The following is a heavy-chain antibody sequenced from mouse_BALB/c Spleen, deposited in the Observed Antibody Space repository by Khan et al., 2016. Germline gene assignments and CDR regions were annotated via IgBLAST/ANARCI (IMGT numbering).Heavy chain of an antibody. CDR3: AKGGRSDYYAMDY. CDR1: GYTFTDYY. D-gene: IGHD1-1*02. V-gene: IGHV1-77*01. Sequence: QVQLQQPGAELARPGASVKLSCKASGYTFTDYYIHWVKQRTGQGLEWIGEIYPGSGNTYYNEKFKGKAILTADKSSSTAYMQLSSLTSEDSAVYVGAKGGRSDYYAMDYWGQGTSVTVSS. J-gene: IGHJ4*01. CDR2: IYPGSGNT.